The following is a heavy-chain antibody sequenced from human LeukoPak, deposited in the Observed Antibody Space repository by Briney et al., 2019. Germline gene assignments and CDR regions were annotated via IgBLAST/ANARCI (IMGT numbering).Heavy chain of an antibody. CDR2: IYSGGNT. V-gene: IGHV3-53*01. D-gene: IGHD3-10*01. CDR3: ARSSRITPDAFDI. Sequence: GGSLRLSCAASGFTLSYNYMSWVRQARGKGLEWVAVIYSGGNTYYADSVKGRFTISRDNSKNTLYLQMNSLRDEDTAVYYCARSSRITPDAFDIWGKGTMVTVSS. CDR1: GFTLSYNY. J-gene: IGHJ3*02.